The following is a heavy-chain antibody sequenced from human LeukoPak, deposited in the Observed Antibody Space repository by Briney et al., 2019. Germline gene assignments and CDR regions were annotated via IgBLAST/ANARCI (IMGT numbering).Heavy chain of an antibody. CDR2: IIPIFGTA. CDR1: GGTFSSYA. D-gene: IGHD2-2*01. J-gene: IGHJ5*02. CDR3: ARGRGYCSSTSCYNWFDP. V-gene: IGHV1-69*13. Sequence: GASVKVSCKASGGTFSSYAISWVRQAPGQGLEWMGGIIPIFGTANYAQKFQGRVTITADESTSTAHMELSSLRSEDTAVYYCARGRGYCSSTSCYNWFDPWGQGTLVTVSS.